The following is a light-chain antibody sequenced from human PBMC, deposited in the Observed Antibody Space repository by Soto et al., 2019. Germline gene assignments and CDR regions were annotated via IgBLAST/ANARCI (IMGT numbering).Light chain of an antibody. CDR2: ATS. Sequence: EIVLTQSPGTLSLSPGERATLSCRASQSVSSSYLAWYQQKPGQAPRLLIYATSSRATGIPDRFSGSGSGTDFSLTISRLEPDDFAVYYCHQYGGSPTWTFGQGTKVEIK. J-gene: IGKJ1*01. CDR1: QSVSSSY. CDR3: HQYGGSPTWT. V-gene: IGKV3-20*01.